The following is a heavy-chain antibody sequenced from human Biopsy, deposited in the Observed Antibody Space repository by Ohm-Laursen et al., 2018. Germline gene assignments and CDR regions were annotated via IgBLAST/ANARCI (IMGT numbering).Heavy chain of an antibody. CDR3: ARNTGWYGDLYYFDY. D-gene: IGHD6-19*01. Sequence: ATVKISCRASGYSFTSYYMHWVRQAPGQGLEWMGMINPSGSTTSYPQIFQGRVTMTRDTSKSTVYMELSSLRSADTAVYFCARNTGWYGDLYYFDYWGQGTLVTVSS. V-gene: IGHV1-46*01. CDR2: INPSGSTT. J-gene: IGHJ4*02. CDR1: GYSFTSYY.